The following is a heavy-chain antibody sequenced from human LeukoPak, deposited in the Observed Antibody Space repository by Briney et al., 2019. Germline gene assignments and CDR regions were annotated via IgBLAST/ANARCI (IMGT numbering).Heavy chain of an antibody. CDR3: ARVSGSYYYDSSGYSNYYYMDV. CDR1: GGSISSHY. CDR2: IYYSGST. J-gene: IGHJ6*03. Sequence: PSETLSLTCTVSGGSISSHYWSWIRQPPGKGLEWIGYIYYSGSTNYNPSLKSRVTISVDTSKNQFSLKLSSVTAADTAVYYCARVSGSYYYDSSGYSNYYYMDVWGKGTTVTVSS. V-gene: IGHV4-59*11. D-gene: IGHD3-22*01.